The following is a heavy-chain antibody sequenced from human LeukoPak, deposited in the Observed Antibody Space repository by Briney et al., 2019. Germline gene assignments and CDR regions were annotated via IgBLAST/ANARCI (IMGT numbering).Heavy chain of an antibody. CDR2: INTSTGNP. Sequence: ASVKVSCKASGGTFSSYAISWVRQAPGQGLEWMGWINTSTGNPTYAQGFTGRFVFSLDTSVNTAYLQISSLKADDTAVYYCAKDGAAAAYFDYWGQGTLVTVSS. V-gene: IGHV7-4-1*02. CDR1: GGTFSSYA. D-gene: IGHD6-13*01. CDR3: AKDGAAAAYFDY. J-gene: IGHJ4*02.